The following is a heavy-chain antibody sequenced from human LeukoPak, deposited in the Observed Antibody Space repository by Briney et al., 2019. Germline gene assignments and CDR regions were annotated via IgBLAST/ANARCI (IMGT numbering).Heavy chain of an antibody. CDR2: TGGNGGGT. D-gene: IGHD2-15*01. CDR3: AKDHSGPTWYYYGMDV. J-gene: IGHJ6*02. Sequence: GGSLRLSCRASGFTFSHYAMTWVRQTPGKGLEWVSSTGGNGGGTSLADSVKGRFSISSDNSKNTLYLQMNSLRAEDTATYYCAKDHSGPTWYYYGMDVWGQGTTVTVSS. CDR1: GFTFSHYA. V-gene: IGHV3-23*01.